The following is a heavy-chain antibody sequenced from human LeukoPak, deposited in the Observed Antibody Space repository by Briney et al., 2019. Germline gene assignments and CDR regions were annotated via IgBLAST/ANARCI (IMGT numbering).Heavy chain of an antibody. CDR2: ISGSGGNT. D-gene: IGHD3-16*01. J-gene: IGHJ6*02. Sequence: PGGSLRLSCEASGFTFSNYDMIWVRQAPGKGLEWVSAISGSGGNTYYADSVKGRFTISRDNSKNTVSLQMNSLRAEDTAVYYCAKSEGAYYYGMDVWGQGTTVTVSS. CDR1: GFTFSNYD. CDR3: AKSEGAYYYGMDV. V-gene: IGHV3-23*01.